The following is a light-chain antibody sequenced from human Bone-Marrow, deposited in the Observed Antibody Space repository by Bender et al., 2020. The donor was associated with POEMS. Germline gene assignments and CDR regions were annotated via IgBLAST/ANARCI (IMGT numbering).Light chain of an antibody. CDR3: CSYAITSTLL. J-gene: IGLJ2*01. CDR1: SSNIGAHA. V-gene: IGLV1-44*01. Sequence: QSVLTQPPSASGTPGQRVTISCSGGSSNIGAHAVNWYQHLPGTAPKLLIYSSHRRPSGVSNRFSGSKSGNTASLTISGLQAEDEADYYCCSYAITSTLLFGGGTKLTVL. CDR2: SSH.